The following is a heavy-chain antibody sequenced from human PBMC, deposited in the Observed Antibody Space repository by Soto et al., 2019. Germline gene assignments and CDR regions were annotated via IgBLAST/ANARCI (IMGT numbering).Heavy chain of an antibody. CDR2: INPTGSYT. CDR3: ARGHHSMDV. J-gene: IGHJ6*02. Sequence: GGSLRLSCAASGFTLSDHYMSWIRQAPGKGLEWISYINPTGSYTHYADSVRGRFIISRDNADNSLYLQMNSLRAEDTALYYCARGHHSMDVWGQGATVTVSS. CDR1: GFTLSDHY. V-gene: IGHV3-11*06.